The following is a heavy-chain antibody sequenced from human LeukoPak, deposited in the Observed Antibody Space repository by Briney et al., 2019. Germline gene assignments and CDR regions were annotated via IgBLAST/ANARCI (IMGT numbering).Heavy chain of an antibody. V-gene: IGHV4-34*01. D-gene: IGHD3-10*01. CDR2: INHSGST. CDR1: GGSFSGYY. CDR3: ARRRITMVRGVIRDDAFDI. J-gene: IGHJ3*02. Sequence: SETLSLTCAVYGGSFSGYYWSWIRQPPGKGLEWIGEINHSGSTNYNPSLKSRVTISVDTSRNQFSLKLSSVTAADTAVYYCARRRITMVRGVIRDDAFDIWGQGTMVTVSS.